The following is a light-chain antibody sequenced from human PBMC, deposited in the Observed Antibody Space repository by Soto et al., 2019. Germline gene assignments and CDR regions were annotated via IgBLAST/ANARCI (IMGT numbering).Light chain of an antibody. CDR2: HAS. V-gene: IGKV1-5*02. J-gene: IGKJ1*01. Sequence: DIQMTQSPSTLSASVGDRVTIICRASQNITFWLAWYQQNPGKAPKLLIYHASTLESGVPSRFSGSGSGTEFTLTISSLQPDDFATYYCQQYNSYSFGQGTKVDI. CDR3: QQYNSYS. CDR1: QNITFW.